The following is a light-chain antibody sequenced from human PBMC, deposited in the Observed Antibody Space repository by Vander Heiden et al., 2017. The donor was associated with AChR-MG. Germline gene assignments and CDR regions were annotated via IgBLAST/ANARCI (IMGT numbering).Light chain of an antibody. CDR2: GAS. Sequence: EIVLTQSPGTLSLSPGERATLSCRASQSVSSSYLAWYQQKAGQAPRLLIYGASSRAAGVPDRFSGSGYGTDFTLTISRLEPQDSAVYYCQQYAKSPFITFGHGTKVDIK. V-gene: IGKV3-20*01. CDR1: QSVSSSY. CDR3: QQYAKSPFIT. J-gene: IGKJ3*01.